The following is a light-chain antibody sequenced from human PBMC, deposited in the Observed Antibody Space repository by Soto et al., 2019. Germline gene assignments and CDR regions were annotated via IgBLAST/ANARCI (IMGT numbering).Light chain of an antibody. J-gene: IGKJ3*01. CDR1: QGIGVW. Sequence: DIQMTQSPSTLSASVGDRVIITCRASQGIGVWLAWYQQKPGKAPKLLIYQTSTLESGVPSRFSGSGSGTEFTLAISCLQPDDFETYYCQQYSSYSVFTFGPGTKVDIK. V-gene: IGKV1-5*03. CDR3: QQYSSYSVFT. CDR2: QTS.